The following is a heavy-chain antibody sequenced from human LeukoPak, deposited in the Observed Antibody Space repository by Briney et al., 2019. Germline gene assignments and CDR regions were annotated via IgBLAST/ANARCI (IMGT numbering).Heavy chain of an antibody. D-gene: IGHD1-14*01. J-gene: IGHJ4*02. CDR2: ISGSGGST. CDR3: ATASPGGRSLPYYFDY. CDR1: GFTFSSYA. Sequence: GGSLRLSCAASGFTFSSYAMSWVRQAPGKGLEWVSAISGSGGSTYYADSVKGRFTISRDNSKNTLYLQINSLRAEDTAVYYCATASPGGRSLPYYFDYWGQGTLVTVSS. V-gene: IGHV3-23*01.